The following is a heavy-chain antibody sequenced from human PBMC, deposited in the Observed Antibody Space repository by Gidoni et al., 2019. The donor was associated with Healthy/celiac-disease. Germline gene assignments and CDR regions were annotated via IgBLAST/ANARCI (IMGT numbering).Heavy chain of an antibody. CDR1: GFTFSSYA. CDR2: ISGSGGST. CDR3: AKGSFSGENYYDSSGYYPHY. V-gene: IGHV3-23*01. J-gene: IGHJ4*02. D-gene: IGHD3-22*01. Sequence: EVQLLESGGGLVQPGGSLRLSCAASGFTFSSYAMSWVRQAPGKGLEWVSAISGSGGSTYYADSVKGRFTISRDNSKNTLYLQMNSLRAEDTAVYYCAKGSFSGENYYDSSGYYPHYWGQGTLVTVSS.